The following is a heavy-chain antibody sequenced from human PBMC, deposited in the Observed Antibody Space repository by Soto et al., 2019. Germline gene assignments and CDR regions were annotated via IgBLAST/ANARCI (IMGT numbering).Heavy chain of an antibody. D-gene: IGHD6-25*01. Sequence: QEQLVQSGAEVKKPGAPVKVSCKASGYTFTNYNINWVRQATGQGLEWMGWMNPKTGNTGYAEKFQGRVTMTRNSSLNTAFMELSGLRSEDTAVYYCAREAASDPSFYYHYMDVWGKGTTVTVSS. CDR2: MNPKTGNT. CDR1: GYTFTNYN. J-gene: IGHJ6*03. V-gene: IGHV1-8*01. CDR3: AREAASDPSFYYHYMDV.